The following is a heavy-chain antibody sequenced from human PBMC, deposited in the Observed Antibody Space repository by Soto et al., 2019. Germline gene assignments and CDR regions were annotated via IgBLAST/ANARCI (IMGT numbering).Heavy chain of an antibody. CDR2: ISYDGSNK. CDR3: ARDKRDLRFLEWSYYFDY. D-gene: IGHD3-3*01. V-gene: IGHV3-30-3*01. CDR1: GFTFSSYA. J-gene: IGHJ4*02. Sequence: GGSLRLSCAASGFTFSSYAMHWVRQAPGRGLEWVAVISYDGSNKYYADSVKGRFTISRDNSKNTLYLQLNSLRAEDTAVYYCARDKRDLRFLEWSYYFDYWGQGTLVTVSS.